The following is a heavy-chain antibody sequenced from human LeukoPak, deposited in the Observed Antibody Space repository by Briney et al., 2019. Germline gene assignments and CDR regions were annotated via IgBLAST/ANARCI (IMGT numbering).Heavy chain of an antibody. Sequence: SETLSLTCTVSGGSISSSNYYWGWIRQPPGKGLEWIGSIYYSGSTYYSPSLKSRVTISVDASKNQFSLKLSSVTAADTAVYYCARDPLTRFDPWGQGTLVTVSS. J-gene: IGHJ5*02. CDR3: ARDPLTRFDP. D-gene: IGHD2-21*02. V-gene: IGHV4-39*07. CDR1: GGSISSSNYY. CDR2: IYYSGST.